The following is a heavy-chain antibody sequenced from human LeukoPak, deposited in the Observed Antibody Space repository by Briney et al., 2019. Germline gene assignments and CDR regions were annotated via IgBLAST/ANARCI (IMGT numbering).Heavy chain of an antibody. J-gene: IGHJ4*02. Sequence: GGSLRLSCAASGFSFSNYDMHWVRQAPGKGLEWVAVICYDGSNKYYADSVKGRFTISRDNSKNTLYLQMNSLRVEDTAVYYCARGDPTVTTKQNFDYWGQGTLVTVSS. V-gene: IGHV3-33*01. D-gene: IGHD4-17*01. CDR2: ICYDGSNK. CDR3: ARGDPTVTTKQNFDY. CDR1: GFSFSNYD.